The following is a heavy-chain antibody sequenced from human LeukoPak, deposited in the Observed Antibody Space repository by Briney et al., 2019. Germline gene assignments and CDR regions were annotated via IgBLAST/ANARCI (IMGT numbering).Heavy chain of an antibody. CDR2: ITSSSHYI. Sequence: GGSLRLSCAASGFTFNIYSMNWVRQAPGKGLEWVPRITSSSHYIYYADSVKGRFTISRDNAKNSLYLDMSSLRADDTAVYYCARAENSGSGGLDPWGQGTLVTVSS. V-gene: IGHV3-21*01. D-gene: IGHD2-15*01. CDR3: ARAENSGSGGLDP. CDR1: GFTFNIYS. J-gene: IGHJ5*02.